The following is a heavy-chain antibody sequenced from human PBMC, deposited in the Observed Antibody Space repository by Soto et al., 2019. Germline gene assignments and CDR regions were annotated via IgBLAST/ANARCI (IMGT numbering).Heavy chain of an antibody. D-gene: IGHD1-1*01. CDR3: ARVERGTVTTVVDAFDI. V-gene: IGHV4-34*01. CDR1: GGFVSSGSYY. CDR2: MSHSGGP. Sequence: QVQLQQWGAGLLKPSETLSLTCAVYGGFVSSGSYYWSWIRQPPGKGLAWIGEMSHSGGPHFNPSRKSRVIISVDPSKNQFSLKMSSVTAAATALYYCARVERGTVTTVVDAFDIWGPGTMVTVSS. J-gene: IGHJ3*02.